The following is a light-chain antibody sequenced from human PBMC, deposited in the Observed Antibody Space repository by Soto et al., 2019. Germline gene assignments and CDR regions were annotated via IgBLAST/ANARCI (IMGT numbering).Light chain of an antibody. V-gene: IGKV3-11*01. Sequence: IVLTQSPATLSLSPGERATLSCRGSQSVTSLAWYQQKPGQAPRLLIYDASNRATGIPARFSGSGSGTDFTLTISSLEPEDFAVYYCQQRSNWPPITFGQGTRLEIK. CDR2: DAS. J-gene: IGKJ5*01. CDR1: QSVTS. CDR3: QQRSNWPPIT.